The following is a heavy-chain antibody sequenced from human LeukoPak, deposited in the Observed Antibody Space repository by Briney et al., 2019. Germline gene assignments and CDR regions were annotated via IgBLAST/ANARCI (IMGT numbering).Heavy chain of an antibody. Sequence: PGGSLRLSCAASGFTFSSYSMNWVRQAPGKGLEWVSSISSSSSCIYYADSVKGRFTISRDNAKNSLYLQMNSLRAEDTAVYYCARDRILHSSGWYGYWGQGTLVTVSS. V-gene: IGHV3-21*01. CDR1: GFTFSSYS. J-gene: IGHJ4*02. CDR3: ARDRILHSSGWYGY. D-gene: IGHD6-19*01. CDR2: ISSSSSCI.